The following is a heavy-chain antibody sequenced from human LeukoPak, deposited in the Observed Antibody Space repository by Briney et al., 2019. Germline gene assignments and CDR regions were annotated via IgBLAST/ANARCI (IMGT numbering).Heavy chain of an antibody. CDR2: IYSTGST. V-gene: IGHV4-4*07. CDR3: ARRVAGPNDAFDV. CDR1: GVSVNNYY. D-gene: IGHD6-19*01. J-gene: IGHJ3*01. Sequence: SSETLSLTCSVSGVSVNNYYWNWIRQPAGKGLEWFGRIYSTGSTDYNPSLKSRVTLSVDTSQNQFSLNMSSVTAADTAVYYCARRVAGPNDAFDVWGQGTMVTVSS.